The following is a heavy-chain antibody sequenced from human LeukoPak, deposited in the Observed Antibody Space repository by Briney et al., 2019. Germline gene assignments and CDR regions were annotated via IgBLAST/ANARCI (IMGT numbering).Heavy chain of an antibody. V-gene: IGHV5-51*01. CDR3: ARLPNYYGSGSYFSWIDY. J-gene: IGHJ4*02. Sequence: GVSLKISCKGSGYSVTSYWIGWVRQMPGKGLEWIGIIYPGDSDTRYRPSFQGQVPISADKSIRTAYLQWSSLKASDAAMYYCARLPNYYGSGSYFSWIDYWGQGTLVTVSS. CDR1: GYSVTSYW. D-gene: IGHD3-10*01. CDR2: IYPGDSDT.